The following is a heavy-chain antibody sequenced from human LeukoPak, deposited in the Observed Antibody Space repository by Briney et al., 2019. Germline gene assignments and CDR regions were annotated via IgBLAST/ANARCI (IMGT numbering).Heavy chain of an antibody. CDR2: ISGSGGST. D-gene: IGHD6-6*01. Sequence: GGSLRLSCAASGFTFNTYNMNWVRQAPGKGLEWVSAISGSGGSTYYADSVKGRFTISRDNSKNTLYLQMNSLRAEDTAVYYCAKDRISPRPLGYFDLWGRGTLVTVSS. V-gene: IGHV3-23*01. J-gene: IGHJ2*01. CDR3: AKDRISPRPLGYFDL. CDR1: GFTFNTYN.